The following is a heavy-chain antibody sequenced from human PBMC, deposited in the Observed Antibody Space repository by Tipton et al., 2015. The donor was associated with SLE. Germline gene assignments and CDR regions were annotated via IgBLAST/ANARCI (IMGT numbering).Heavy chain of an antibody. V-gene: IGHV4-39*07. Sequence: TLSLTCTVSGGSISSSSYYWGWIRQPPGKGLEWIGSIYYSGSTYYNPSLKSRVTISVDTSKNQFSPKLSSVTAADTAVYYCARASAGGGGSWREDYWGQGTLVTVSS. CDR2: IYYSGST. CDR1: GGSISSSSYY. J-gene: IGHJ4*02. D-gene: IGHD2-15*01. CDR3: ARASAGGGGSWREDY.